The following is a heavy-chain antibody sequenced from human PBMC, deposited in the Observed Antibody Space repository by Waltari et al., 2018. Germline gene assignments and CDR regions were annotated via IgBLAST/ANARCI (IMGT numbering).Heavy chain of an antibody. CDR3: ARGGSGSYSDY. J-gene: IGHJ4*02. V-gene: IGHV4-39*07. D-gene: IGHD3-10*01. CDR1: GGSISSSSYY. Sequence: QLQLQESGPGLVKPSETLSLTCTVSGGSISSSSYYWGWIRQPPGKGLEGIGSIYYSGMTTYNPSVKSRFTRAGDRPKIQFPLKRSSVTAADTAVYYGARGGSGSYSDYWGQGTLVTVSS. CDR2: IYYSGMT.